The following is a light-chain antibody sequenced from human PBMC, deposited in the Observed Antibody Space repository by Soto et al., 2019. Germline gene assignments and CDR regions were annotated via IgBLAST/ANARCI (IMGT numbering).Light chain of an antibody. J-gene: IGKJ1*01. CDR3: QQYHTYS. V-gene: IGKV1-5*03. CDR1: QSISGW. Sequence: DIQMTQSPSTLSASVGDRVIITCRASQSISGWMAWYQQKPGKAPSLLIYKTLKSGVPSRFSGSGSGTEFTLTISSLQPEDFATHYCQQYHTYSFGQGTKVELK. CDR2: K.